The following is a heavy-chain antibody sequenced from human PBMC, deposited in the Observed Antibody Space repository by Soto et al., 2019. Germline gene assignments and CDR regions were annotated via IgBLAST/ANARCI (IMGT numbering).Heavy chain of an antibody. CDR3: ARDLSGSGD. Sequence: QVQLVESGGGVVQPGRSLRLSCAASGFAFSSYAMHWVRRARGKGLEWVAVISYDGSNKYYADSVKGRFTISRDNSKNTLYLQMNSLRAEDTAVYYCARDLSGSGDWGQGTLVTVSS. J-gene: IGHJ4*02. CDR1: GFAFSSYA. CDR2: ISYDGSNK. D-gene: IGHD3-10*01. V-gene: IGHV3-30-3*01.